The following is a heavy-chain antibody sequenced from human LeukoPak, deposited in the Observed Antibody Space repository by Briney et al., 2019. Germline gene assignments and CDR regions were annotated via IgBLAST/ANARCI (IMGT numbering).Heavy chain of an antibody. D-gene: IGHD3-10*01. CDR1: GYTFTSYY. J-gene: IGHJ4*02. Sequence: GASVKVSCKASGYTFTSYYIHWVRQAPGQGLEWMGIINPSGGSTSYAQKFQGRVTMTRDMSTSTVYMELSSLRSEDTAVYYCASTTVRGVFDYWGQGTLVTVSS. CDR3: ASTTVRGVFDY. V-gene: IGHV1-46*01. CDR2: INPSGGST.